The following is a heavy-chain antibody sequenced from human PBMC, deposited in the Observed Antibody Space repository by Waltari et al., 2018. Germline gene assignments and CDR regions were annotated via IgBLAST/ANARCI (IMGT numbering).Heavy chain of an antibody. V-gene: IGHV4-39*02. D-gene: IGHD2-15*01. Sequence: QLQLQASGPGLVKPSETLSLTCTVSGDSITNTNYCWSWFRQPQGKGLEWIGSIGYSGGTYSDPSRTSRVTLSAATSKHQCSLKLRSVTAADTALYYGAREIGGTSEAVDCWGQGPLVTFSS. CDR3: AREIGGTSEAVDC. CDR1: GDSITNTNYC. J-gene: IGHJ4*02. CDR2: IGYSGGT.